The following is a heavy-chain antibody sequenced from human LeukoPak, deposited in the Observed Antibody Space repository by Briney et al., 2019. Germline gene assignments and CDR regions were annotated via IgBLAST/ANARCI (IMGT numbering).Heavy chain of an antibody. CDR3: ARGIHDCGLSSAFDI. D-gene: IGHD4-17*01. V-gene: IGHV4-59*01. CDR1: GGSISSYY. Sequence: SETLSLTCTVSGGSISSYYWSWIRQPPGKGLEWIGYIYYSGSTNYNPSLKSRVTISVDTSKNQFSLKLSSVTAADTAVYYCARGIHDCGLSSAFDIWGQGTMVTVSS. CDR2: IYYSGST. J-gene: IGHJ3*02.